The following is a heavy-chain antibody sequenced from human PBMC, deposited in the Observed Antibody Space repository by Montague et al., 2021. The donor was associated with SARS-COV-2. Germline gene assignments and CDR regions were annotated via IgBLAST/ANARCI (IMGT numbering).Heavy chain of an antibody. CDR1: GGSISSGNYY. V-gene: IGHV4-61*02. CDR2: IYTSGST. D-gene: IGHD3-10*01. J-gene: IGHJ4*02. Sequence: TLSLTCTVSGGSISSGNYYWSWIRQPPGKGLERIGRIYTSGSTNYXPSLKSRVTISADTSKNQFSLKLSSMTAADTAVYYCAREVGGYDDWRPDSWGQGTMVTVSS. CDR3: AREVGGYDDWRPDS.